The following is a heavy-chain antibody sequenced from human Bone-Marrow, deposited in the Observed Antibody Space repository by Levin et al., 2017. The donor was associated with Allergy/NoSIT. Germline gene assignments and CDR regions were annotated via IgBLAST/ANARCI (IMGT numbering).Heavy chain of an antibody. CDR3: ARGSSPGLAAYYYGMDV. CDR1: GYSFSNYF. J-gene: IGHJ6*02. D-gene: IGHD6-13*01. Sequence: PGESLKISCKASGYSFSNYFIHWVRQAPGQGLEWTGVMNPSDDTTSYAQKFQGRVTMTRDTSTSTVYMELRSLTSEDTAVYYCARGSSPGLAAYYYGMDVWGQGTTVTVSS. CDR2: MNPSDDTT. V-gene: IGHV1-46*01.